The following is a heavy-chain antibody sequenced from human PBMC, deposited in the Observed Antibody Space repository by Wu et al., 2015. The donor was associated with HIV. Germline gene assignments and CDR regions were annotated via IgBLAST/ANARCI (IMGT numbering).Heavy chain of an antibody. CDR2: IIPIFGTA. J-gene: IGHJ6*02. V-gene: IGHV1-69*05. CDR1: GGTFSSYA. CDR3: ALYCSSTSCYSYYYYGMDV. Sequence: QVQLVQSGAEVKKPGSSVKVSCKASGGTFSSYAISWVRQAPGQGLEWMGGIIPIFGTANYAQKFQGRVTITTDESTSTAYMELSSLRSEDTAVYYCALYCSSTSCYSYYYYGMDVVGPRDHGHRLL. D-gene: IGHD2-2*01.